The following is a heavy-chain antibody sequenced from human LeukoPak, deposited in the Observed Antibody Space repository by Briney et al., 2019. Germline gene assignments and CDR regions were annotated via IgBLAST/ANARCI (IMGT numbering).Heavy chain of an antibody. CDR1: GGSFSGYY. J-gene: IGHJ4*02. CDR2: INHSGST. CDR3: ARVPGVEMATITGQNYFDY. D-gene: IGHD5-24*01. V-gene: IGHV4-34*01. Sequence: SETLSLTCAVYGGSFSGYYWSWIRQPPGKGLEWIGEINHSGSTNYNPSLKSRVTISVDTSKNQFSLKLSSVTAADTAVYYCARVPGVEMATITGQNYFDYWGQGTLVTASS.